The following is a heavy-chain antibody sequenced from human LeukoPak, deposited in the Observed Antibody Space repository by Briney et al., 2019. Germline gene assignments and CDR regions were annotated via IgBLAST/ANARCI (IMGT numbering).Heavy chain of an antibody. V-gene: IGHV4-61*02. D-gene: IGHD2-21*02. CDR3: AGTYCGGDCSFFDY. Sequence: SETLSLTCTVSGGSISSGSYYWSWIRQPAGKGLEWIGRIYTSGSTNYNPSLKSQVTITVDTSKNQFSLKLSSVTAADTAVYYCAGTYCGGDCSFFDYWGQGILVTVSS. CDR1: GGSISSGSYY. J-gene: IGHJ4*02. CDR2: IYTSGST.